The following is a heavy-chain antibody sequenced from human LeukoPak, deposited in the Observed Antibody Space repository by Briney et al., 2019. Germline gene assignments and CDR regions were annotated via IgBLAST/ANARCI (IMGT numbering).Heavy chain of an antibody. CDR2: IIPIYGIA. V-gene: IGHV1-69*01. J-gene: IGHJ6*03. D-gene: IGHD1/OR15-1a*01. Sequence: GSSVKVSCKASGGTFSTYAISRLRQAPGQGLEWMGGIIPIYGIANYAQKLRGRVTITADESTSTSYMEVNGLRSEDTAVYYCAREATPQTSTLYYYYYYMDVWGNGTSVTVSS. CDR3: AREATPQTSTLYYYYYYMDV. CDR1: GGTFSTYA.